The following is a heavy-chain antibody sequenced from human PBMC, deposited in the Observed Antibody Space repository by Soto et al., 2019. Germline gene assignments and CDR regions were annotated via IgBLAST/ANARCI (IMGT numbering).Heavy chain of an antibody. CDR1: GFTFSNYA. Sequence: ESGGGLVQPGGSLRLSCAASGFTFSNYAMSWVRQVPGKGLEWVSAISGSGATTYYADSVQGRFTISRDNSKNTLYLQLNSLRAGDTALYYCAKAPTKWRGGYYGMDVWGQGTTVTVSS. CDR3: AKAPTKWRGGYYGMDV. J-gene: IGHJ6*02. CDR2: ISGSGATT. V-gene: IGHV3-23*01. D-gene: IGHD3-10*01.